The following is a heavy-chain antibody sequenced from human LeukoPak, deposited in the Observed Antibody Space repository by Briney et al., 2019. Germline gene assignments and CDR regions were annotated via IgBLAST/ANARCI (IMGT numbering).Heavy chain of an antibody. CDR2: ISYDGSDK. V-gene: IGHV3-30*18. D-gene: IGHD2-2*01. CDR1: RFTFSNYV. CDR3: AKDYCSSTSCYDFDY. J-gene: IGHJ4*02. Sequence: GGSLRLSCAASRFTFSNYVMHWVRQAPGKGLEWVAVISYDGSDKYYADSVKGRFTISRDNSKNTLYLQMNSLRAEDTAVYYCAKDYCSSTSCYDFDYWGQGTLVTVSS.